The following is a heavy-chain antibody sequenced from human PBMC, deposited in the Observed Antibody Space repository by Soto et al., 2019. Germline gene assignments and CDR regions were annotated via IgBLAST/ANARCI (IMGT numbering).Heavy chain of an antibody. D-gene: IGHD6-13*01. CDR1: GYTFTSYD. Sequence: QVQLVQSGAEVKKPGASVKVSCKASGYTFTSYDINWVRQATGQGLEWMGWMNPNSGNTGYAQKYQRRVTMTKNTSISTAYMALSSLRSEDTAVYYCARAAAGCYYYYMDVWGKGTTVTVSS. V-gene: IGHV1-8*01. J-gene: IGHJ6*03. CDR3: ARAAAGCYYYYMDV. CDR2: MNPNSGNT.